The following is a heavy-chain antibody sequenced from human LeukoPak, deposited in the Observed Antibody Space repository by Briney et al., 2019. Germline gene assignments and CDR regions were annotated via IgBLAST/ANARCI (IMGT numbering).Heavy chain of an antibody. CDR3: ARAEMATITDYYYGMDV. V-gene: IGHV4-59*01. J-gene: IGHJ6*02. Sequence: SETLSLTCTVSGGSISSYYWNWIRQPPGKGLEWIGYIYYSGSTNYNPSPKSRGTITVDTSKRQYSLKLSSVTAADTAVYYCARAEMATITDYYYGMDVWGQGTTVTVSS. CDR2: IYYSGST. D-gene: IGHD5-24*01. CDR1: GGSISSYY.